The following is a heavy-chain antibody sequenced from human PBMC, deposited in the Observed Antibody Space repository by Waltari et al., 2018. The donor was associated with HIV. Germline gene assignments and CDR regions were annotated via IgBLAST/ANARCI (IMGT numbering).Heavy chain of an antibody. CDR2: IVVGSGNT. J-gene: IGHJ6*02. V-gene: IGHV1-58*01. Sequence: QMQLVQSGPEVKKPGTSVKVSCKASGFTFTSSAVQWVRQARGQRLEWIGWIVVGSGNTNYAQKFQERVTITRDMSTSTAYMELSSLRSEDTAVYYCAAETDWNDLYGMDVWGQGTTVTVSS. CDR1: GFTFTSSA. CDR3: AAETDWNDLYGMDV. D-gene: IGHD1-1*01.